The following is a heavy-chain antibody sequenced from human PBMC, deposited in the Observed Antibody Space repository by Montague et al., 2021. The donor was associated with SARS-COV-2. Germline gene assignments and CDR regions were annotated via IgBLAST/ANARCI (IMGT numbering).Heavy chain of an antibody. CDR2: TSSSTNII. V-gene: IGHV3-48*04. Sequence: SLRLSCAASGFTFSSYSVNWVRQAPGKGLEWISYTSSSTNIIYYADSVKGRFTISRDDARNSLYLQMNSLRVGDTAVYYCAKDLVLRAARPDALDVWGQGTVVTVSS. CDR3: AKDLVLRAARPDALDV. J-gene: IGHJ3*01. D-gene: IGHD6-6*01. CDR1: GFTFSSYS.